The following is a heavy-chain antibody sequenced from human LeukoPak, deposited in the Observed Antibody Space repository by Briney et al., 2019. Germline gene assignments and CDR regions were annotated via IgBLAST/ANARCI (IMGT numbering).Heavy chain of an antibody. CDR2: IDGSAVFT. V-gene: IGHV3-23*01. J-gene: IGHJ3*02. D-gene: IGHD3-10*01. CDR1: GFSFSSYA. Sequence: PGGSLRLSCAASGFSFSSYAMAWVRQAPGKGLEWVSSIDGSAVFTYYGDSVKGRFTISRDNSKDTLSLQMNGLRAEDTAVYYCAKHEVYGSGSSLSALEIWGQGTMVSVSS. CDR3: AKHEVYGSGSSLSALEI.